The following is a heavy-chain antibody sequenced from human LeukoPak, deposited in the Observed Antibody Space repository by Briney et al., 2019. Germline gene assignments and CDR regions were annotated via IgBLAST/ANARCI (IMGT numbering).Heavy chain of an antibody. D-gene: IGHD3-22*01. J-gene: IGHJ3*02. Sequence: ASVKVSCKASGYTFTGYYMHWVRQAPGQGLEWMGWINPNSGGTNYAQKFQGGVTMTRDTSISTAYMELSRLRSDDTAVYYCARVPVFLYYYDSSGPLWAFDIWGQGTMVTVSS. CDR2: INPNSGGT. CDR3: ARVPVFLYYYDSSGPLWAFDI. CDR1: GYTFTGYY. V-gene: IGHV1-2*02.